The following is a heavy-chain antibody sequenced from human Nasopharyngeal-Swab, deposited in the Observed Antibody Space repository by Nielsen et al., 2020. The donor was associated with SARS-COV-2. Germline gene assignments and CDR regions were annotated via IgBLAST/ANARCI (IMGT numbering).Heavy chain of an antibody. CDR1: GFTFSSYS. V-gene: IGHV3-48*02. J-gene: IGHJ4*02. CDR3: ARDPTYFDWLLPDY. CDR2: ISSSSSTI. D-gene: IGHD3-9*01. Sequence: GSLRLSCAASGFTFSSYSMNWVRQAPGKGLEWVSYISSSSSTIYYADSVKGRFTISGDNAKNSLYLQMNSLRDEDTAVYYCARDPTYFDWLLPDYWGQGTLVTVSS.